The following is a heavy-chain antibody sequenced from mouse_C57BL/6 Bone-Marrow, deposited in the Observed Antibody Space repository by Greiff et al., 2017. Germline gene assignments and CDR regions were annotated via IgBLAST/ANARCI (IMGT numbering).Heavy chain of an antibody. CDR2: IDPSASYT. CDR3: ARGDYSDY. J-gene: IGHJ2*01. Sequence: QVQLKQPGAELVMPGASVKLSCKASGYTFTSYWMHWVKQRPGQGLEWIGEIDPSASYTNYNQKFKGKSTLTVDKSSSTAYMQISSLTSEDSAVYYCARGDYSDYWGQGTTLTVSS. D-gene: IGHD2-4*01. CDR1: GYTFTSYW. V-gene: IGHV1-69*01.